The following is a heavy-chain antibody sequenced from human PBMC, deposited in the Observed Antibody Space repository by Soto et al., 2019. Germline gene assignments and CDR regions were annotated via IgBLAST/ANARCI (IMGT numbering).Heavy chain of an antibody. CDR2: IYYSGST. J-gene: IGHJ5*02. V-gene: IGHV4-59*01. Sequence: SETLSLTCTVSGGSISSYYWSWIRQPPGKGLEWIGYIYYSGSTNYNPSLKSRVTISVDTSKNQFSLKLSSVTAADTAVYYCARARAAADPTSNWFDPWGQGTLVTVSS. CDR3: ARARAAADPTSNWFDP. CDR1: GGSISSYY. D-gene: IGHD6-13*01.